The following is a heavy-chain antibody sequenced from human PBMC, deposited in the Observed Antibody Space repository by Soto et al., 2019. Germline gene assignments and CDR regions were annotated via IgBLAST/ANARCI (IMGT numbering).Heavy chain of an antibody. CDR1: VGSISSSSYY. D-gene: IGHD2-8*01. V-gene: IGHV4-39*01. Sequence: SETRSLTCTVSVGSISSSSYYWGWIRQPPGKGLEWIGSIYYSGSTYYNPSLKSRVTISVDTSKNQFSLKLSSVTAADTAVYYCARHYCTNGVCYFGGDSSRFAFDIWGQGTMVTVSS. CDR2: IYYSGST. CDR3: ARHYCTNGVCYFGGDSSRFAFDI. J-gene: IGHJ3*02.